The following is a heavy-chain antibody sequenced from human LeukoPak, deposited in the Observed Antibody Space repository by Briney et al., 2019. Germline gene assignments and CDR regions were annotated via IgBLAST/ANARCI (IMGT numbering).Heavy chain of an antibody. Sequence: SVKVSCKASGYTFTSYYMHWVRQAPGQGLEWMGGIIPIFGTANYAQKFQGRVTITADESTSTAYMELSSLRSEDTAVYYCARESGYSGYDGLYYFDYWGQGTLVTVSS. V-gene: IGHV1-69*13. J-gene: IGHJ4*02. D-gene: IGHD5-12*01. CDR1: GYTFTSYY. CDR2: IIPIFGTA. CDR3: ARESGYSGYDGLYYFDY.